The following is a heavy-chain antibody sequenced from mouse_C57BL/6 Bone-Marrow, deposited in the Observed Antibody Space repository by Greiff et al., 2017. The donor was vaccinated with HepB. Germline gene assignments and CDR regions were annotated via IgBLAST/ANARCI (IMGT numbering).Heavy chain of an antibody. CDR3: TRSPTTVVPYWYFDV. Sequence: QVQLKQSGAELVRPGASVTLSCKASGYTFTDYEMHWVKQTPVHGLEWIGAIDPETGGTAYNQKFKGKAILTADKSSSTAYMELRSLTSEDSAVYYCTRSPTTVVPYWYFDVWGTGTTVTVSS. CDR1: GYTFTDYE. V-gene: IGHV1-15*01. CDR2: IDPETGGT. D-gene: IGHD1-1*01. J-gene: IGHJ1*03.